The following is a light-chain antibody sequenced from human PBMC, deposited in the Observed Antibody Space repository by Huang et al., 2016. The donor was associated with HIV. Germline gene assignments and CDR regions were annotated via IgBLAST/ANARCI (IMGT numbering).Light chain of an antibody. V-gene: IGKV1-39*01. CDR2: AAS. CDR3: QQSYSTPRVT. J-gene: IGKJ3*01. Sequence: DIQMTQSPSSLSASVGDRVTITCRASQSISTYLNWYQQKPGGAPRLLIYAASSLQSGGQSRFSGSGSGTDFTLTIRSLQPEDFATYYCQQSYSTPRVTFGPGTTVDIK. CDR1: QSISTY.